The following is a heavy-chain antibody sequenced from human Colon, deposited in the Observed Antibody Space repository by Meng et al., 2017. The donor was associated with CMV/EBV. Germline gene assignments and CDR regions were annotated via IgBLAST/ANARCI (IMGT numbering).Heavy chain of an antibody. J-gene: IGHJ4*02. V-gene: IGHV3-23*01. D-gene: IGHD1-26*01. Sequence: AACGFIFSNYAMSWVRQAPGKGLEWVSSTTGNGDSTYYADSVKGRFTISRDNSKNTLFLQMNSLRAEDTAIYYCTKGRGLLASASNYWGQGTLVTVSS. CDR2: TTGNGDST. CDR3: TKGRGLLASASNY. CDR1: GFIFSNYA.